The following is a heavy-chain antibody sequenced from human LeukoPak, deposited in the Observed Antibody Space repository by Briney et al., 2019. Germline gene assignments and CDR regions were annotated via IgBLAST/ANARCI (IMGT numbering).Heavy chain of an antibody. J-gene: IGHJ4*02. Sequence: SETLSLTCTVSSGSISSGGYYWNWMRQHPGKGLEWIGNIYYSGSTYYNPSLKSRVTISVDTSKNQFSLRLSSVTAADTAVYYCARLVAPSGYYYYFDYWGQGTLVTVSS. V-gene: IGHV4-31*03. CDR3: ARLVAPSGYYYYFDY. CDR1: SGSISSGGYY. D-gene: IGHD3-22*01. CDR2: IYYSGST.